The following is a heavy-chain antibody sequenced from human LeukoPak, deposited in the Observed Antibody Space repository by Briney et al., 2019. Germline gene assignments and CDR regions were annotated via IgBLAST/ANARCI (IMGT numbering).Heavy chain of an antibody. CDR3: ARTSSSGLVGGYYFDY. CDR1: GGSMRSYY. D-gene: IGHD6-19*01. V-gene: IGHV4-59*08. J-gene: IGHJ4*02. Sequence: PSETLSLTCTVSGGSMRSYYWSWIRQPPGKGLEWIGYIYYSGSTNYSPSLKSRVTISVDTSKNQFSLKLSSVTAADTAVYYCARTSSSGLVGGYYFDYWGQGTLVTVSS. CDR2: IYYSGST.